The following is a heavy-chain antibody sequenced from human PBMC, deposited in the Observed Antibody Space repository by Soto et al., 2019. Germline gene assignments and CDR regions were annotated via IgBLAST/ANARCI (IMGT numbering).Heavy chain of an antibody. CDR1: GFTFSSYA. Sequence: EVQLLESGGGLVQPGGSLRLSCAASGFTFSSYAMSWVRQAPGKGLEWVSTSSTSVDTTYYADSVKGRFTISRDNSKNTLLLQMNSLRADDTAVYYCAKGDGNYYYANWGQGNLVTVSS. CDR2: SSTSVDTT. J-gene: IGHJ4*02. CDR3: AKGDGNYYYAN. D-gene: IGHD2-21*02. V-gene: IGHV3-23*01.